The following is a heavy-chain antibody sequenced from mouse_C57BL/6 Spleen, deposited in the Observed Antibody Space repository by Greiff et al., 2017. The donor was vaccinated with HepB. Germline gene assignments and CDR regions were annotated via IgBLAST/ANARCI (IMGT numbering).Heavy chain of an antibody. J-gene: IGHJ2*01. Sequence: VQLQQSGAELVKPGASVKISCKASGYAFSSYWMNWVKQRPGKGLEWIGQIYPGDGDTNYNGKFKGKATLTADKSSSTAYMQLSSRTSEDSAVYFCARSASYYGNFNYFDYWGQGTTLTVSS. D-gene: IGHD2-10*01. CDR2: IYPGDGDT. CDR1: GYAFSSYW. V-gene: IGHV1-80*01. CDR3: ARSASYYGNFNYFDY.